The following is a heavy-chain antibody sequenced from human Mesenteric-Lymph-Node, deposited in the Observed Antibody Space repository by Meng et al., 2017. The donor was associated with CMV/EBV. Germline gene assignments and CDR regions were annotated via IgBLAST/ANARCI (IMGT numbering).Heavy chain of an antibody. CDR3: ARGDGGLEYVDY. CDR1: GFTFSSYA. V-gene: IGHV3-30*02. D-gene: IGHD3-16*01. CDR2: IRHDGTHD. Sequence: GESLKISCAASGFTFSSYAMHWVRQAPGKGLECVAFIRHDGTHDSYGDSVKGRFTISRDNSKKMLYLQMNSLRAEDTAVYYCARGDGGLEYVDYWGQGTLVTVSS. J-gene: IGHJ4*02.